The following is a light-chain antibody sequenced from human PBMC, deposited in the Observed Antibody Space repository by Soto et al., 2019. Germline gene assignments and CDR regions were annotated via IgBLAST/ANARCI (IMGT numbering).Light chain of an antibody. CDR2: SAS. V-gene: IGKV1-39*01. CDR1: QSIRTY. Sequence: DIQMTQSPSSLSASVGDRVTITCRASQSIRTYLSWYQQKPGKAPNLLIYSASSLQSGVPSRFSGSGSGTDFTLTISSLQPEYFAAYYCQQNYGTPLTFGGGTKVEIK. J-gene: IGKJ4*01. CDR3: QQNYGTPLT.